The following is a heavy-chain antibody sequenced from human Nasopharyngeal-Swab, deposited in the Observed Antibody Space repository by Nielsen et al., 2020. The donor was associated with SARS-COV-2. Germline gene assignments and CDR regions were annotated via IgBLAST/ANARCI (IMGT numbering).Heavy chain of an antibody. CDR3: ARDSGWFDP. D-gene: IGHD7-27*01. Sequence: GGSLRLSCAASGLSYTTYWTSWVRQAPGKGLEWVASINQDGSEKYFVDSVKGRFTISRDNAKNSVHLEMNSLRAEDTAVYYCARDSGWFDPWGQGTLVTVSS. CDR1: GLSYTTYW. J-gene: IGHJ5*02. V-gene: IGHV3-7*01. CDR2: INQDGSEK.